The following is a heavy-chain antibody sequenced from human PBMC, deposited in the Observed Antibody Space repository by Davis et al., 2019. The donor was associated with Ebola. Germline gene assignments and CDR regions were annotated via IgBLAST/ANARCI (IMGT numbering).Heavy chain of an antibody. V-gene: IGHV3-33*01. J-gene: IGHJ4*02. Sequence: GESLKISCAASGFTFSSYGMHWVRQAPGKGLEWVAVIWYDGSNKYYADSVKGRFTISRDNSKNTLYLQMNSLRAEDTAVYYCARGPRFLEWLPFDYWGQGTLVTVSS. D-gene: IGHD3-3*01. CDR2: IWYDGSNK. CDR3: ARGPRFLEWLPFDY. CDR1: GFTFSSYG.